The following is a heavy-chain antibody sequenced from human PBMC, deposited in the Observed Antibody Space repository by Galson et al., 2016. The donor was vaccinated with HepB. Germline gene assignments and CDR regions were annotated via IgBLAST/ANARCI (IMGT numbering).Heavy chain of an antibody. V-gene: IGHV3-23*01. CDR3: TKESETNRRWWNWCFAH. D-gene: IGHD2-15*01. CDR1: GFRFDDSA. Sequence: SLRLSCAGSGFRFDDSAMNWVRQAPGKGLEWVSGIIDNGGRSHYAESVKGRFTITRDNSRSTLYLNLDNLRVEDTAIYYGTKESETNRRWWNWCFAHWGRGTQVTVSA. J-gene: IGHJ2*01. CDR2: IIDNGGRS.